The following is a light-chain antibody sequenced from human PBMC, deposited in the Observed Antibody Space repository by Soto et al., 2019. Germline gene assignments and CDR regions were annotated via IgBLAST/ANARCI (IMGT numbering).Light chain of an antibody. J-gene: IGKJ1*01. CDR3: QHMRT. Sequence: TQSPSTLSASVGDRVTITCRASQNINNWIAWYQQKPGKAPKFLIYDASTLESGVPSRFSGSGFGTEFSLTISSLQPDDFGSYYCQHMRTFGQGTKVEIK. V-gene: IGKV1-5*01. CDR2: DAS. CDR1: QNINNW.